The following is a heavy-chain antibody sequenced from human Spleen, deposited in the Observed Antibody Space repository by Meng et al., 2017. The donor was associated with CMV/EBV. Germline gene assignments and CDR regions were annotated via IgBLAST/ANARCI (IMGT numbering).Heavy chain of an antibody. J-gene: IGHJ4*02. D-gene: IGHD5-12*01. Sequence: SGGSISSGGDFGTGSRQHPGKALEWIGNIYHNGNTYYNPSLKSRLTISVDTSNHQFSLNLNSVTAADTAVYYCARGLGVATAWYFDYWGQGTLVTVSS. CDR1: GGSISSGGDF. CDR2: IYHNGNT. CDR3: ARGLGVATAWYFDY. V-gene: IGHV4-31*02.